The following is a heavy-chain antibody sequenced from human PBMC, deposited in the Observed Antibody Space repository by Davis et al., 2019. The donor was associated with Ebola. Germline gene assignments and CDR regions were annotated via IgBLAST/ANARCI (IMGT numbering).Heavy chain of an antibody. V-gene: IGHV4/OR15-8*01. CDR1: WFSFSSYTM. J-gene: IGHJ4*02. Sequence: ESLKISCAASWFSFSSYTMNWVRQAPGKGLEWLGEIYHRGSTNYNQSLKSRVTISVDKSKNQFSLKLSSVTAADTAVYYCARTHGSEFDYWGQGTLVTVSS. CDR2: IYHRGST. CDR3: ARTHGSEFDY. D-gene: IGHD6-25*01.